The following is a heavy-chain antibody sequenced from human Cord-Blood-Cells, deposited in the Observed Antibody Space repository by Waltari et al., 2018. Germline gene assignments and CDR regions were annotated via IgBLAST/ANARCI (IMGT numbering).Heavy chain of an antibody. Sequence: QLQLQESGPGLVKPSETLSLTCTVSGGSISSSSYYWGWIRQPPGKGLEWIGSIYYSGSTYYNPSLKSRVTISVDTSKNQFSLKLSSVTAADTAVYYCARHLDRAAAGIDYWGQGTVVTVSS. D-gene: IGHD6-13*01. CDR3: ARHLDRAAAGIDY. CDR2: IYYSGST. CDR1: GGSISSSSYY. V-gene: IGHV4-39*01. J-gene: IGHJ4*02.